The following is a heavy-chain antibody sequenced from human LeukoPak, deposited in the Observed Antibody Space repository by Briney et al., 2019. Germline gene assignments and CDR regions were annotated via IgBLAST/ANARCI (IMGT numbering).Heavy chain of an antibody. D-gene: IGHD6-13*01. CDR3: ATAPAAADSW. CDR2: INHSGST. J-gene: IGHJ4*02. Sequence: SETLSLTCAVYGGSFSGYYWSWIRQPPGKGLEWIGEINHSGSTNYNPSLKSRVTISVDTSKNQFSLKLSSVTAADTAVYYCATAPAAADSWWGQGTLVAVSS. V-gene: IGHV4-34*01. CDR1: GGSFSGYY.